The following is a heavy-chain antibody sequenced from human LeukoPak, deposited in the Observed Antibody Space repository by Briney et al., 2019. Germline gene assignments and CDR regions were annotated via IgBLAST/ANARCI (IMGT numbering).Heavy chain of an antibody. Sequence: SETLSLTCTVSGGSISSGGYYWSWIRQHPGKGLEGIGYIYYSGSTYYNPSLKSRVTISVDTSKNQFSLKLSSVTAADTAVYYCARERGLDDSSGYYYDYWGQGTLVTVSS. V-gene: IGHV4-31*03. J-gene: IGHJ4*02. D-gene: IGHD3-22*01. CDR3: ARERGLDDSSGYYYDY. CDR1: GGSISSGGYY. CDR2: IYYSGST.